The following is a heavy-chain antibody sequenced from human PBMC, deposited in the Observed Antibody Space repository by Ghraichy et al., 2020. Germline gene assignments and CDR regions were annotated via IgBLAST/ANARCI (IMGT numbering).Heavy chain of an antibody. CDR2: IHAGGTT. CDR1: GGSISSYY. J-gene: IGHJ3*02. V-gene: IGHV4-4*07. Sequence: SETLSLTCTVSGGSISSYYWSWIRQPAGKGLEWIGRIHAGGTTNYHSSLKSRVTMSVDTSNNQFSLKLTSVTAADTAVYYCAREVNAVTETKRCFDIWGQGTMVTVS. CDR3: AREVNAVTETKRCFDI. D-gene: IGHD1-7*01.